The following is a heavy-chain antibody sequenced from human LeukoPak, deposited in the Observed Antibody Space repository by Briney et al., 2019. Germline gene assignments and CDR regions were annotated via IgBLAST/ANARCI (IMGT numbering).Heavy chain of an antibody. Sequence: ASVKVSCKASGYTFTSYYMHWVRQAPGQGLERMGIINPSGGSTSYAQKFQGRVTMTRDTSISTAYMELSRLRSDDTAVYYCARSPGGSSWYLKWGQGTLVTVSS. CDR2: INPSGGST. J-gene: IGHJ4*02. D-gene: IGHD6-13*01. CDR3: ARSPGGSSWYLK. CDR1: GYTFTSYY. V-gene: IGHV1-46*01.